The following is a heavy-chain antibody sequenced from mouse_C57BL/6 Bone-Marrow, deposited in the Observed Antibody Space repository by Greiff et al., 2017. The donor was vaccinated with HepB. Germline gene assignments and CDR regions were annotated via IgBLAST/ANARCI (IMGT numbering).Heavy chain of an antibody. D-gene: IGHD1-1*01. CDR3: ARMGDDYGSRYYFDY. Sequence: VQGVESGPGLVAPSQSLSITCTVSGFSLTSYAISWVRQPPGKGLEWLGVIRTGGGTNYNSALKTRLSTSKDNSKSEVFLKMNSLRTDDTARYYCARMGDDYGSRYYFDYWGKGTTVTVAS. CDR1: GFSLTSYA. CDR2: IRTGGGT. V-gene: IGHV2-9-1*01. J-gene: IGHJ2*01.